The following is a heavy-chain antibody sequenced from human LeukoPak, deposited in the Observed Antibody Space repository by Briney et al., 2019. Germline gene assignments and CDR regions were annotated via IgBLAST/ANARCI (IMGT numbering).Heavy chain of an antibody. CDR1: GGTFSSYA. D-gene: IGHD4-17*01. CDR2: IIPIFGTA. V-gene: IGHV1-69*01. CDR3: ATDLGPLYGDYMRFDY. J-gene: IGHJ4*02. Sequence: SVKVSCKASGGTFSSYAISWVRQAPGQGLEWMGGIIPIFGTANYAQKFQGRVTITADESTSTAYIELSSLRSEDTAVYYCATDLGPLYGDYMRFDYWGQGTLVTVSS.